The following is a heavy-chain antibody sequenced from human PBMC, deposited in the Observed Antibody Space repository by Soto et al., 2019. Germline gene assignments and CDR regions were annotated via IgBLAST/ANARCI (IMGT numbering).Heavy chain of an antibody. CDR2: VHDSWGS. Sequence: SETLSLTCTVSGGSISNYYWSWFRQTPGKGLEWIGYVHDSWGSNYNPSLKSRVAISLDTSKSQFSLKLTSVTATDTAVYYCARQGFGALHGLVAVWGQGTTVT. CDR1: GGSISNYY. J-gene: IGHJ6*02. V-gene: IGHV4-59*08. D-gene: IGHD3-10*01. CDR3: ARQGFGALHGLVAV.